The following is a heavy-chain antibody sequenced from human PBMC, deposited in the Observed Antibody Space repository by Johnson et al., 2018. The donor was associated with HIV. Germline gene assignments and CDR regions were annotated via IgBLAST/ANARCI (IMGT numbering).Heavy chain of an antibody. CDR1: GFDFSKYG. D-gene: IGHD3-22*01. V-gene: IGHV3-30*02. J-gene: IGHJ3*01. Sequence: QVQLVESGGGVAQPGASLRLSCEVSGFDFSKYGMHWVRQAPNKGLEWVAFIWYDGSKATYADSVSGRFTISRDNSKNTLYLQMDSLRDEDMAVYYCAIPYYYDSGIYHWGQGTMVTVSS. CDR2: IWYDGSKA. CDR3: AIPYYYDSGIYH.